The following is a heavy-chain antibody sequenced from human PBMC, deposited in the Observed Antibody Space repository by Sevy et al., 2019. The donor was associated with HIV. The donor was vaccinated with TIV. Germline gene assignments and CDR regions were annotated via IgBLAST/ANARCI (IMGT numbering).Heavy chain of an antibody. J-gene: IGHJ6*02. V-gene: IGHV3-53*01. CDR3: ARDLTMVRGIDHYYYYYGMDV. Sequence: GGYLRLSCAASGFTVSSNYMSWVRQAPGKGLEWVSVIYSGGSTYYADSVKGRFTISRDNSKNTLYLQMNSLRAEDTAVYYCARDLTMVRGIDHYYYYYGMDVWGQGTTVTVSS. CDR2: IYSGGST. CDR1: GFTVSSNY. D-gene: IGHD3-10*01.